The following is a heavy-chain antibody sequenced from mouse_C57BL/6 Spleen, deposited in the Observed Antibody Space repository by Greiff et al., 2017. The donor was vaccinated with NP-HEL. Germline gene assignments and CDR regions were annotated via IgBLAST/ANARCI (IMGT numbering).Heavy chain of an antibody. CDR3: ARITNWDWYFDV. CDR2: IWWDGDK. V-gene: IGHV8-8*01. CDR1: GFSLSTFGMG. J-gene: IGHJ1*03. Sequence: QVTLKVSGPGILQPSQTLSLTCSFSGFSLSTFGMGVGWIRQPSGKGLEWLAHIWWDGDKYYNPALKNRPPISKDTSKNQVFLKIANVDAADTATYYCARITNWDWYFDVWGTGTTVTVSS. D-gene: IGHD4-1*01.